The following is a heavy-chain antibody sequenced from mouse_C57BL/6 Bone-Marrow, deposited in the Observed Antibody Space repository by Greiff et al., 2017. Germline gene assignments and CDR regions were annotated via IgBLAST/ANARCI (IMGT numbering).Heavy chain of an antibody. Sequence: EVQLVESGEGLVKPGGSLKLSCAASGFTFSSYAMSWVRQTPEKRLEWVAYISSGGDYIYYADTVKGRFTISRDNARNTLYRQMSSLKSEDTAMYYCTNYYGSRLQGYWYFDVWGTGTTVTVSS. J-gene: IGHJ1*03. CDR2: ISSGGDYI. V-gene: IGHV5-9-1*02. CDR1: GFTFSSYA. CDR3: TNYYGSRLQGYWYFDV. D-gene: IGHD1-1*01.